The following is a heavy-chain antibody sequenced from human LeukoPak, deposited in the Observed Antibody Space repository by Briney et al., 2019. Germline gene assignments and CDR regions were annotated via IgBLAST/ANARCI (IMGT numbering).Heavy chain of an antibody. CDR1: GFTVSSNY. Sequence: GGSLRLSCAASGFTVSSNYMSWVRQAPGKGLEWVSVIYSGGSTYYADSAKGRFTISRDNSKNTLYLQMNSLRAEDTAVYYCARGRGYSGYGTYYYYGMDVWGQGTTVTVSS. CDR2: IYSGGST. CDR3: ARGRGYSGYGTYYYYGMDV. V-gene: IGHV3-53*01. J-gene: IGHJ6*02. D-gene: IGHD5-12*01.